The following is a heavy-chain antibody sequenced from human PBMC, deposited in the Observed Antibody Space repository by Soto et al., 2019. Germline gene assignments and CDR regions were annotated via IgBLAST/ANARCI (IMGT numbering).Heavy chain of an antibody. D-gene: IGHD5-18*01. Sequence: QVQLQESGAGLVEPSQSLSLTCSVSGGSISSGGYSWTWIRQHPGKGLEWIGYIHYSGSTDYNPSLQSRITISADTTKNQFSLKLNSVTAADTAVYYCARERELYSYGYDGWFDPWGQGILVTVSS. J-gene: IGHJ5*02. CDR1: GGSISSGGYS. CDR2: IHYSGST. V-gene: IGHV4-31*03. CDR3: ARERELYSYGYDGWFDP.